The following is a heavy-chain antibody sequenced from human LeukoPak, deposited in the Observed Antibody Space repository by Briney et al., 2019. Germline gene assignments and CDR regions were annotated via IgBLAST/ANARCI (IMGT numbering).Heavy chain of an antibody. J-gene: IGHJ4*02. CDR1: GFTFDDYA. Sequence: GRSLRLSCAASGFTFDDYAMHWVRQAPGKGLGWVSGISWNSGSIGYADSVKGRFTISRDNAKNSPYLQMNSLRAEDTALYYCAKDLPTYYYDSSGLGPFDYWGQGTLVTVSS. V-gene: IGHV3-9*01. CDR3: AKDLPTYYYDSSGLGPFDY. CDR2: ISWNSGSI. D-gene: IGHD3-22*01.